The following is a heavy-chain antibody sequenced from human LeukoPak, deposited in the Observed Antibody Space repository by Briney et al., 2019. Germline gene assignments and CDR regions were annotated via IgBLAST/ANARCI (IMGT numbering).Heavy chain of an antibody. CDR2: ISGDGGST. J-gene: IGHJ4*02. V-gene: IGHV3-43*02. CDR3: ARESESSGWYDY. D-gene: IGHD6-19*01. Sequence: GGSLRLSCAAPGFMFHDYAIHWVRHAPGKGVEWVSLISGDGGSTFYADSVKGRFTISRDNSKNSLYLQMNSLRSDDTALYYCARESESSGWYDYWGQGTLVTVSS. CDR1: GFMFHDYA.